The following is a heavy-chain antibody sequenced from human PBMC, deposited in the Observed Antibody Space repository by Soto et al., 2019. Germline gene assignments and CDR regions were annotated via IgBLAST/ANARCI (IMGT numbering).Heavy chain of an antibody. V-gene: IGHV3-30*18. Sequence: GGSLRHSYAASEFNFSSYGMHWVRQAPGKGLEWVAVISYDGSNKYYADSVKGRFTISRDNSKNTLYLQMNSLRAEDTAVYYCAKDALAAAGSGYWGQGTLVTVSS. J-gene: IGHJ4*02. CDR1: EFNFSSYG. D-gene: IGHD6-13*01. CDR3: AKDALAAAGSGY. CDR2: ISYDGSNK.